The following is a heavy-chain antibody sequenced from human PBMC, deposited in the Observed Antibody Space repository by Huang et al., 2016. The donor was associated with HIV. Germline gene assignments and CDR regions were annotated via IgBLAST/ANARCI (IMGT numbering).Heavy chain of an antibody. Sequence: QVLLVESGGGVVQPGKSLSLSCPASGFAFSNNAMHLVRQAPGKGLEWVAVVAFDGSQTYLADSVNDRFTISRDNSKSTLFLQMSSLRPDDTAVYYCASAPARALSYFDNWGQGTLVTVSS. CDR1: GFAFSNNA. CDR2: VAFDGSQT. J-gene: IGHJ4*02. D-gene: IGHD3-10*01. CDR3: ASAPARALSYFDN. V-gene: IGHV3-30*04.